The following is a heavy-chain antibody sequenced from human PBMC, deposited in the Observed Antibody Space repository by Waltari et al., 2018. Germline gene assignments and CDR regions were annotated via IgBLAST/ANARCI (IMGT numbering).Heavy chain of an antibody. V-gene: IGHV3-73*02. CDR3: TRPSTSGGSDY. CDR1: GLTFSGSA. CDR2: IRRQDNNFST. J-gene: IGHJ4*02. D-gene: IGHD2-15*01. Sequence: EVQLVESGGGLVQPGGSLQLSCAASGLTFSGSAMDWVRRASGTAVKGLGRIRRQDNNFSTTYAASVKGRFTISGDESKSPVYLKMTSLNAADTAVYYCTRPSTSGGSDYWGQGTLVTVAT.